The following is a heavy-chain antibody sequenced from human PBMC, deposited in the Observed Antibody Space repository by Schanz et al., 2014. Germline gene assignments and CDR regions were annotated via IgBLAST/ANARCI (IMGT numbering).Heavy chain of an antibody. J-gene: IGHJ4*02. Sequence: QVQLVESGGGVVQPGRSLRLSCAASGFTFSNFAIHWVRQAPGKGLEWVAVISYDGSHKDYADSVKGRFTISRDNSKNTLYLQMNSLRAEDTALYYCSSRSLAHFDYWGQGTLVTVSS. CDR2: ISYDGSHK. CDR1: GFTFSNFA. V-gene: IGHV3-30*14. CDR3: SSRSLAHFDY.